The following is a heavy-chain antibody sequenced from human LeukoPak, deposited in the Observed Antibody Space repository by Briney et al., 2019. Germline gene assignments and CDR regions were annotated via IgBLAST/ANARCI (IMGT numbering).Heavy chain of an antibody. V-gene: IGHV3-7*03. D-gene: IGHD6-13*01. Sequence: PGGSLRLSCEASGFTFSTHWMSWVRQSPAKGLEWVANIKQDGSDKYYVDSVKGRFTISRDNAKNSLYLQMNSLRAEDTALYYCAKSIAAAFLDAFDIWGQGTMVTVSS. CDR1: GFTFSTHW. J-gene: IGHJ3*02. CDR3: AKSIAAAFLDAFDI. CDR2: IKQDGSDK.